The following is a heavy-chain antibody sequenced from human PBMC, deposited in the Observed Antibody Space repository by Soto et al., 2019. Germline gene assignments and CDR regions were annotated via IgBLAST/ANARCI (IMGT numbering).Heavy chain of an antibody. D-gene: IGHD5-12*01. Sequence: HPGGSLRLSCSASGFTFSSYAMHWVRQAPGKGLEYVSGVRGNGDPPFYADPVKGRFTISRDNSKNTLYLQMSSLSADDTAVYYCVKSRGGNNFDFFDWGQGALVTVSS. CDR2: VRGNGDPP. CDR3: VKSRGGNNFDFFD. J-gene: IGHJ4*02. V-gene: IGHV3-64D*06. CDR1: GFTFSSYA.